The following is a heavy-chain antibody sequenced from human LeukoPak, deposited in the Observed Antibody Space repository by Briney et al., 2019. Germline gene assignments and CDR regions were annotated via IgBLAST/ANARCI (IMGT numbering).Heavy chain of an antibody. J-gene: IGHJ5*02. D-gene: IGHD3-10*01. V-gene: IGHV4-59*01. Sequence: KPSETLSLTCTVSGGSISSYYWSWIRQPPGKGLEWIGYIYYSGSTNYNPSLKSRVTISVDTSKNQFSLELSSVTAADTAVYYCARGWRFGELLYYNWFDPWGQGTLVTVSS. CDR3: ARGWRFGELLYYNWFDP. CDR1: GGSISSYY. CDR2: IYYSGST.